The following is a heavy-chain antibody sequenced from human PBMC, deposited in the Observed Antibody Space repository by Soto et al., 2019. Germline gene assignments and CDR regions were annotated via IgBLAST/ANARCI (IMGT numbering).Heavy chain of an antibody. D-gene: IGHD2-21*02. CDR1: GFTVSSNY. Sequence: GGSLRLSCAASGFTVSSNYMSWVRQAPGKGLEWVSVIYSGGSTYYADSVKGRFTISRHNSKNTLYLQMNSLRAEDTAVYYCARAQRGLAYCGGDCYWFDPWGQGTLVTVSS. CDR2: IYSGGST. CDR3: ARAQRGLAYCGGDCYWFDP. J-gene: IGHJ5*02. V-gene: IGHV3-66*01.